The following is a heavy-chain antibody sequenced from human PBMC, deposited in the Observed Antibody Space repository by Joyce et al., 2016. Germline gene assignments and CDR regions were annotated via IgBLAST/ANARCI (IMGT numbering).Heavy chain of an antibody. Sequence: QVQLQESGPGLVKPSDTLSLTCTVSGASISDYYWSWIRQPPGKGLEWIGYIHYRGSTKSNPSVTSRVTISVDTSNKQCALSLRSVTTADTGVYYCAKDRGRSTGEFDFWGQGTLVTVSS. D-gene: IGHD1-26*01. CDR1: GASISDYY. CDR3: AKDRGRSTGEFDF. J-gene: IGHJ4*02. CDR2: IHYRGST. V-gene: IGHV4-59*01.